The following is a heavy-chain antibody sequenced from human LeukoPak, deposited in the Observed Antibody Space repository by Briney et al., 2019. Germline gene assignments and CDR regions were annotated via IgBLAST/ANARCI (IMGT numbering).Heavy chain of an antibody. V-gene: IGHV3-23*01. CDR2: ISGSGGST. CDR3: AKDRGYSSSRPPDAFDI. Sequence: GGSLRLSRAASGFTFSSYAMSWIRQAPGKGLEWVSAISGSGGSTYYADSVKGRFTLSRDNSKNTLYLQMNSLRAEDTAVYYCAKDRGYSSSRPPDAFDIWGQGTMVTVSS. J-gene: IGHJ3*02. CDR1: GFTFSSYA. D-gene: IGHD6-13*01.